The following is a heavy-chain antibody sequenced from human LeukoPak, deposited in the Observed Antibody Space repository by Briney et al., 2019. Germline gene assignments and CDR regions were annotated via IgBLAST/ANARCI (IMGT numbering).Heavy chain of an antibody. CDR3: ARDPSIAAAGSYYFDY. Sequence: GGSLRISCGASGFTFRSYSMHWVRQGPGKGVEGVAVLSYDGSNKYYADSVKGRFTISRDNSKNTLYLQMNSLRAEDTAVYYCARDPSIAAAGSYYFDYWGQGTLVTVSS. CDR1: GFTFRSYS. CDR2: LSYDGSNK. V-gene: IGHV3-30*04. D-gene: IGHD6-13*01. J-gene: IGHJ4*02.